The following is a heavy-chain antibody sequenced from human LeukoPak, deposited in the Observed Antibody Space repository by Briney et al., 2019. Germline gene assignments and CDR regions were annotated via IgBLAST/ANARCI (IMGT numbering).Heavy chain of an antibody. CDR3: TKATQWLALDY. Sequence: SETLSLTGTVSGGSISSHFWSWIRQPPGKGREWIGNIYNSGTTNYNPSLESRVTISVDTSKNQLSLQLTSVTAADTAVYYCTKATQWLALDYWGRGTLVTVSS. V-gene: IGHV4-59*11. CDR2: IYNSGTT. CDR1: GGSISSHF. D-gene: IGHD6-19*01. J-gene: IGHJ4*02.